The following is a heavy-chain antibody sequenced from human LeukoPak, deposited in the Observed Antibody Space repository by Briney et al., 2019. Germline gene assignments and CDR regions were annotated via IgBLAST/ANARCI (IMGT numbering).Heavy chain of an antibody. J-gene: IGHJ3*02. CDR2: INHSGRN. CDR1: GGSLSAYY. CDR3: ARGPPGYCSDTSCYTGAFDI. Sequence: SETLSLTCAVYGGSLSAYYWTWIRQPPGKGLEWIGEINHSGRNNYNPSLKSRVTISVDTSKNQVSLKLSSVTAADTAVYYCARGPPGYCSDTSCYTGAFDIWGQGTMVTVSS. V-gene: IGHV4-34*01. D-gene: IGHD2-2*02.